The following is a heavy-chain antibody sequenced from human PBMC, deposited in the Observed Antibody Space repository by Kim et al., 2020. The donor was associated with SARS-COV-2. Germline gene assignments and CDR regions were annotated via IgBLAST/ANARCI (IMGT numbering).Heavy chain of an antibody. CDR3: ARDEGDYYDSSGYPVFDY. CDR1: GFTFSSYW. J-gene: IGHJ4*02. Sequence: GGSLRLSCAASGFTFSSYWMSWVRQAPGKGLEWVANIKQDGSEKYYVDSVKGRFTISRDNAKNSLYLQMNSLRAEDTAVYYCARDEGDYYDSSGYPVFDYWGQGTLVTVSS. D-gene: IGHD3-22*01. CDR2: IKQDGSEK. V-gene: IGHV3-7*01.